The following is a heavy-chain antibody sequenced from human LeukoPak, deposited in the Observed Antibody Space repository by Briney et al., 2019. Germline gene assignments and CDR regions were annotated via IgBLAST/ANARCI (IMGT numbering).Heavy chain of an antibody. CDR2: INPNSGGA. CDR1: GYTFTNYI. D-gene: IGHD4-17*01. Sequence: ASVKVSCKASGYTFTNYIISWARQAPGQGLEWMGWINPNSGGASYAQKFQGRVTMTRDTSISTAYMELNRLNSDDTAVYCCARDATGVAYGDYADSWGQGTLVTVSS. J-gene: IGHJ4*02. V-gene: IGHV1-2*02. CDR3: ARDATGVAYGDYADS.